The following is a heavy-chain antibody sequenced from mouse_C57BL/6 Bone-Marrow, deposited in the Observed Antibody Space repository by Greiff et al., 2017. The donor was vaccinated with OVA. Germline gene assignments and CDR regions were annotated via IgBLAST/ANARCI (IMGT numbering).Heavy chain of an antibody. CDR1: GYTFTDYE. D-gene: IGHD1-1*01. CDR2: IDPETGGT. J-gene: IGHJ3*01. Sequence: VQLHQSGAELVRPGASVTLSCKASGYTFTDYEMHWVKQTPVHGLEWIGAIDPETGGTASNQKFKGKAIMTAAKSSSPAYMELRSQTAEDSAVYYCTNNCGSNWGQGTRVTVSA. V-gene: IGHV1-15*01. CDR3: TNNCGSN.